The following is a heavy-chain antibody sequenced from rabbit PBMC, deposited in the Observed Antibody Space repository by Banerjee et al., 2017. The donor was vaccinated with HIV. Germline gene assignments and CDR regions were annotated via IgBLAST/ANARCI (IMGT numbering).Heavy chain of an antibody. CDR3: ARGPTGYAGYGYAGTRLDL. V-gene: IGHV1S40*01. J-gene: IGHJ3*01. D-gene: IGHD6-1*01. CDR2: IYTGSGNT. CDR1: GFSYSGGYD. Sequence: QSLEESGGGLVQPGASLTLTCKASGFSYSGGYDMCWVRQAPGKGLEWIGCIYTGSGNTYYAYWAKGRFTTSKTSSTTVTLQMTSLTAADTATYFCARGPTGYAGYGYAGTRLDLWGPGTLVTVS.